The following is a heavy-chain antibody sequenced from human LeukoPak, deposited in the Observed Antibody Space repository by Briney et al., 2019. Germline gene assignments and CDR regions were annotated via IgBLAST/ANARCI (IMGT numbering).Heavy chain of an antibody. Sequence: PSETLSLTCTVSGYSISSGYYWGWIRQPPGKGLEWIGSIYYSGSTNYNPSLKSRVTISVDTSKNQFSLKLSSVTAADTAVYYCAGGASYRWGQGTLVTVSS. J-gene: IGHJ4*02. V-gene: IGHV4-38-2*02. D-gene: IGHD3-16*02. CDR3: AGGASYR. CDR2: IYYSGST. CDR1: GYSISSGYY.